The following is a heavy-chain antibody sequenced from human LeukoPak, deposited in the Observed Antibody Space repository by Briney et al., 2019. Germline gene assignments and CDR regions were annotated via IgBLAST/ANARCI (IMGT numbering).Heavy chain of an antibody. CDR2: MKEDGGEI. D-gene: IGHD4-11*01. V-gene: IGHV3-7*01. Sequence: GGSLTLSCAASAFTFSTYWMSWVRQAPGKGLEWVANMKEDGGEINYVDSVKGRFTISRDNAKNSLNLQMNSLRVEDTAVYYCARGPDYSNSYYYMDVWGKGTTVTVSS. J-gene: IGHJ6*03. CDR3: ARGPDYSNSYYYMDV. CDR1: AFTFSTYW.